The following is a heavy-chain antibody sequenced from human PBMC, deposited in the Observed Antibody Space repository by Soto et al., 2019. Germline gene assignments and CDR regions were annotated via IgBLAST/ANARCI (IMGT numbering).Heavy chain of an antibody. CDR1: GGSISSGGYY. D-gene: IGHD3-10*01. CDR2: IYYSGST. V-gene: IGHV4-31*03. Sequence: SETLSLTCTVSGGSISSGGYYWSWIRQHPGKGLEWIGYIYYSGSTYYNPSLKSRVTISVDTSKNQFSLKLSSVTAADTAVYYCASTSPTYGYFDYWGQGTLVTVSS. J-gene: IGHJ4*02. CDR3: ASTSPTYGYFDY.